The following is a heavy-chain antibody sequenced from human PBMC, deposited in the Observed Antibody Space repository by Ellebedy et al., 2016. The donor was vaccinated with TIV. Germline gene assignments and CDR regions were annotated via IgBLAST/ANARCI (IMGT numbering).Heavy chain of an antibody. Sequence: AASVKVSCKASGYIFTGYSIHWVRQAPGQGLEWMGWINPNSGGTNYAQKFQGRVTMTRDTSISTAYMELSRLRSDDTAVYYCASGRSSGFDCSRAVAVAALVYWGQGSLVTVSS. D-gene: IGHD5-12*01. V-gene: IGHV1-2*02. CDR2: INPNSGGT. CDR3: ASGRSSGFDCSRAVAVAALVY. J-gene: IGHJ4*02. CDR1: GYIFTGYS.